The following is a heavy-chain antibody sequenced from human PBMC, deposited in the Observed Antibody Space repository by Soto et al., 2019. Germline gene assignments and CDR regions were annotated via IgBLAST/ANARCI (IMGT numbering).Heavy chain of an antibody. CDR3: ARGAVSPGTTGSWFDP. CDR2: IYTSGST. CDR1: GGSISSYY. Sequence: QVQLQESGPGLVKPSETLSLTCTVSGGSISSYYWSWIRQPAGKGLEWIGRIYTSGSTNYNPSLKSRVTMSVDTSKNQFSLKLSSVTAADTAVYYCARGAVSPGTTGSWFDPWGQGTLVTVSS. D-gene: IGHD1-7*01. J-gene: IGHJ5*02. V-gene: IGHV4-4*07.